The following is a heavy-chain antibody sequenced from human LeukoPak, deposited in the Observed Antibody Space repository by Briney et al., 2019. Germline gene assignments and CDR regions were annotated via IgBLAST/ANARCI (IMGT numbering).Heavy chain of an antibody. CDR1: GYSISSGYY. D-gene: IGHD3-22*01. V-gene: IGHV4-38-2*01. Sequence: SETLSLTCAVSGYSISSGYYWGWIRQPPGEGLEWIGSIYHSGSTYYNPSLKSRVTISVDTSKNQFSLKLSSVTAADTAVYYCARLRSSGYFDYFDYWGQGTLVTVSS. J-gene: IGHJ4*02. CDR3: ARLRSSGYFDYFDY. CDR2: IYHSGST.